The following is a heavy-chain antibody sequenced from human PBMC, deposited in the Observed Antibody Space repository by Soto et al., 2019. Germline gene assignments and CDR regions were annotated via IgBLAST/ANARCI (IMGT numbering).Heavy chain of an antibody. CDR2: INHSGST. Sequence: SETLSLTCAVYGGSFSGYYWSWIRQPPGKGLEWIGEINHSGSTNYNPSLKSRVTISVDTSKNQFSLKLSSVTAADTAVYYCARNGSYYDFWSGYYFGGGMDVWGQGTTVTVSS. CDR3: ARNGSYYDFWSGYYFGGGMDV. V-gene: IGHV4-34*01. D-gene: IGHD3-3*01. CDR1: GGSFSGYY. J-gene: IGHJ6*02.